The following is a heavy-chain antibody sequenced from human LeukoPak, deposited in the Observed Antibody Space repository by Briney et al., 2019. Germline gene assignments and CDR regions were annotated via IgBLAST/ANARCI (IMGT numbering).Heavy chain of an antibody. CDR2: IYYSGST. CDR1: GGSISSSSYY. J-gene: IGHJ6*02. D-gene: IGHD6-13*01. CDR3: ARQGSSWYYYYYGMDV. V-gene: IGHV4-39*01. Sequence: SETLSLTCTVSGGSISSSSYYWGWIRQPPGKGLEWIGSIYYSGSTYYSPSLKSRVTISVDTSKNQFSLKLSSVTAADTAVYYCARQGSSWYYYYYGMDVWGQGTTVTVSS.